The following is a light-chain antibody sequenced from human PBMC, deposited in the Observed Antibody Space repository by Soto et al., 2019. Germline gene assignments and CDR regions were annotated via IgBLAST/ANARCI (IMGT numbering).Light chain of an antibody. J-gene: IGKJ2*01. CDR3: QQRSGWPRT. Sequence: EIVLTQSPATLSLSPGERATLSCRASQSVNSFLAWYQHKPGQAPRLLIYDASNRAPGIPARFSGSGSGTDFTLTISSPEPEDFALYYCQQRSGWPRTFGRGNNLEFK. CDR2: DAS. V-gene: IGKV3-11*01. CDR1: QSVNSF.